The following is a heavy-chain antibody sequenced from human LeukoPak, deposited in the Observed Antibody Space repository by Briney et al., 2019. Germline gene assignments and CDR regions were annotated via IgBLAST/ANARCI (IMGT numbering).Heavy chain of an antibody. J-gene: IGHJ3*02. CDR2: IYYTGSA. CDR3: ARARYVNSFYAFDI. D-gene: IGHD3-9*01. Sequence: SETLSLTCTVSGGSISSSSYYWGWIRQPPGKGLEWIGSIYYTGSAYYNPSLKSRVTIFGDTSKNQFFLKLSSVTAADTAVYYCARARYVNSFYAFDIWGQGTLVTVSS. CDR1: GGSISSSSYY. V-gene: IGHV4-39*07.